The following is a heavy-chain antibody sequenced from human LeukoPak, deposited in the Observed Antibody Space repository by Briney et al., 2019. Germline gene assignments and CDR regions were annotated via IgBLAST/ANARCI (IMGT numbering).Heavy chain of an antibody. CDR3: ARAPRDYDFWSGYYPDY. CDR1: GYTFTSYY. D-gene: IGHD3-3*01. CDR2: INPSGGST. J-gene: IGHJ4*02. Sequence: ASVKVSCKASGYTFTSYYMHWVRQAPGQGLEWMGIINPSGGSTSYAQKFQGRVTMTRDTSTSTVYMELSSLRSEDTAVYYCARAPRDYDFWSGYYPDYWGQGTLVTVSS. V-gene: IGHV1-46*01.